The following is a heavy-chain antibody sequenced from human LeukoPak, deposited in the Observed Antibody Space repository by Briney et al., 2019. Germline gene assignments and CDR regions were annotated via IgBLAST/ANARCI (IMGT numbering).Heavy chain of an antibody. D-gene: IGHD3-9*01. V-gene: IGHV1-18*01. Sequence: GVSVKVSCTASGYTFTSYGISWVRQAPGQGLEWMGWISSYNGNTNYAQKLQGRATMTTDTSTSTAYMELRSLRSDDTAVYYCARGSFPSDDILTGPFDNWGQGTLVTVSS. CDR1: GYTFTSYG. CDR2: ISSYNGNT. CDR3: ARGSFPSDDILTGPFDN. J-gene: IGHJ4*02.